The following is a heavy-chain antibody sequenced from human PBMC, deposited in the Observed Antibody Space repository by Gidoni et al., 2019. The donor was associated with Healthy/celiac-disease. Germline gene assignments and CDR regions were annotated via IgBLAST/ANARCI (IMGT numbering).Heavy chain of an antibody. CDR3: ARDPGTMIVVVAFDY. J-gene: IGHJ4*02. CDR1: GESLSSYA. CDR2: IIPILGIA. V-gene: IGHV1-69*04. D-gene: IGHD3-22*01. Sequence: FQPVKTGAEVMKTRSAVREDCKASGESLSSYAISWVRQAPGQGLEWMGRIIPILGIANYAQKFQGRVTITADKSTSTAYMELSSLRTEDTAVYYCARDPGTMIVVVAFDYWGQGTLVTVSS.